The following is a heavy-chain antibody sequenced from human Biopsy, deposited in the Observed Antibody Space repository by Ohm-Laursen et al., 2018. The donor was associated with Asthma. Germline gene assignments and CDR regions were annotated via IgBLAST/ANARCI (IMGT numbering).Heavy chain of an antibody. Sequence: SVKVSCKSLGGTFNTYVIGWVRQAPGQGLEWMGGINSVFGTTTYPQKFQDRVTITADDSTSTVYMELSSPRSEDTAVYYCARKAGSCISRTCYSLDFWGQGTLVTVSS. CDR3: ARKAGSCISRTCYSLDF. CDR2: INSVFGTT. CDR1: GGTFNTYV. V-gene: IGHV1-69*13. J-gene: IGHJ4*02. D-gene: IGHD2-2*01.